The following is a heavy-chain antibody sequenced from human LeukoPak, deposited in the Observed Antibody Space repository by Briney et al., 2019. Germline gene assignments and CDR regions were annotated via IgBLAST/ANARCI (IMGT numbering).Heavy chain of an antibody. V-gene: IGHV1-3*01. CDR3: ARSPVSTGWFSYYGMDV. Sequence: GASVKVSCKASGYTFTSYAMHWVRQAPGQRLEWMGWINAGNGNTKYSQKFQGRVSITRDTSASTVYMELSSLGSKDTAVYYCARSPVSTGWFSYYGMDVWGQGTSVTVSS. CDR1: GYTFTSYA. J-gene: IGHJ6*02. CDR2: INAGNGNT. D-gene: IGHD6-19*01.